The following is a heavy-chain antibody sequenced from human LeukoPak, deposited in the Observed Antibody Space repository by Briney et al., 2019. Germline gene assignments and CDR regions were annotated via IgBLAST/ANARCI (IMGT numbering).Heavy chain of an antibody. V-gene: IGHV3-15*01. CDR2: IRSNIEGGTT. D-gene: IGHD3-16*01. Sequence: GGSLRLSCAASGLNFNYAWMTWVRQAPGKGPEWVGRIRSNIEGGTTDYAAPVKGRFTISRDDSKTTLYLQKTSLKTEDTAFYYCATGVRGFDYWGRGTLVTVSS. J-gene: IGHJ4*02. CDR3: ATGVRGFDY. CDR1: GLNFNYAW.